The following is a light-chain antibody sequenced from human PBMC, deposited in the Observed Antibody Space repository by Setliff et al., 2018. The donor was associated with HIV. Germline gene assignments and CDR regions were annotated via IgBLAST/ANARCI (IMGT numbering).Light chain of an antibody. Sequence: QSALTQPASVSGSPGQSITISCTGTSGDIGSYNLVSWYQQHPGKGPKLIIYDVTNRPSGVSNRFSGSKSGNTASLTISGLQPEDEADYYCFAHTPFVLFGGGTKVTVL. J-gene: IGLJ3*02. CDR2: DVT. CDR1: SGDIGSYNL. V-gene: IGLV2-23*02. CDR3: FAHTPFVL.